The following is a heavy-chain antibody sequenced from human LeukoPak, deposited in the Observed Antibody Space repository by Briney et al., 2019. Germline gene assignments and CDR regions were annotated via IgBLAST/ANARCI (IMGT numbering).Heavy chain of an antibody. D-gene: IGHD6-19*01. CDR3: ARARAVAGTMDY. CDR2: INHSGST. J-gene: IGHJ4*02. Sequence: GSQRLSCAASGFTFSSYAMSWVRQPPGKGLEWIGEINHSGSTNYNPSLKSRVTISVDTSKNQFSLKLGSVTAADTAVYYCARARAVAGTMDYWGQGTLVTVSS. CDR1: GFTFSSYA. V-gene: IGHV4-34*01.